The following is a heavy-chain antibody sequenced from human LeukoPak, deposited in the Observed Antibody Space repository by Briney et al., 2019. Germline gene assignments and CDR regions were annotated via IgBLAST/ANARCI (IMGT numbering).Heavy chain of an antibody. CDR2: ITDSGGNT. Sequence: GRSLRLSCAASGFTFSSYAMNWVRQAPGKGLEWVSSITDSGGNTYSADSVRGRFTISRDNSKNTLYLQMNSLRAEDTAVYYCAKGENGDSAFDIWGQGTMVTVSS. CDR3: AKGENGDSAFDI. V-gene: IGHV3-23*01. CDR1: GFTFSSYA. J-gene: IGHJ3*02. D-gene: IGHD7-27*01.